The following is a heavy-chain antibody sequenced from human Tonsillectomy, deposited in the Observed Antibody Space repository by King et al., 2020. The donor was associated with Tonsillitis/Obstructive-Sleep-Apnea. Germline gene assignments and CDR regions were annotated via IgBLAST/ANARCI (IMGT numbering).Heavy chain of an antibody. CDR2: IYPGDSDT. J-gene: IGHJ6*03. CDR1: GYSFTSYW. Sequence: QLVQSGAEVKKPGESLKISCKGSGYSFTSYWIGWVRQMPGKGLEWMGIIYPGDSDTRYSPSFQGQVTISADKSISTAYLQWSSLKASDTAMYYCARSDYSNYGSYYYYYMDVWGKGTTVTVSS. V-gene: IGHV5-51*01. D-gene: IGHD4-11*01. CDR3: ARSDYSNYGSYYYYYMDV.